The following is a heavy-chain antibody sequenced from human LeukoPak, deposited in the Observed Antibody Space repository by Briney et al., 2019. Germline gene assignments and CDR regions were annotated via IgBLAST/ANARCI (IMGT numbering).Heavy chain of an antibody. CDR3: ARGGGGSVAFYYYYYMDV. Sequence: GASVEVSCKASGYTFTSYAMNWVRQAPGQGLEWMGWINTNTGNPTYAQGFTGRFVFSLDTSVSTAYLQISSLKAEDTAVYYCARGGGGSVAFYYYYYMDVWGKGTTVTVSS. D-gene: IGHD5-12*01. V-gene: IGHV7-4-1*02. CDR1: GYTFTSYA. CDR2: INTNTGNP. J-gene: IGHJ6*03.